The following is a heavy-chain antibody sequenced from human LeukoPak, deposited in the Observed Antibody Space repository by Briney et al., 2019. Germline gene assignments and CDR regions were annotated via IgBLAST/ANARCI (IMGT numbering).Heavy chain of an antibody. D-gene: IGHD6-19*01. CDR2: IIPILGIA. CDR1: GCTFSSYT. J-gene: IGHJ4*02. CDR3: AGHPGYSSGATDY. V-gene: IGHV1-69*02. Sequence: SVKVSCKASGCTFSSYTISWVRQAPGQGLEWMGRIIPILGIANYAQKFQGRVTITADKSTSTAYMELSSLRSEDTAVYYCAGHPGYSSGATDYWGQGTLVTVSS.